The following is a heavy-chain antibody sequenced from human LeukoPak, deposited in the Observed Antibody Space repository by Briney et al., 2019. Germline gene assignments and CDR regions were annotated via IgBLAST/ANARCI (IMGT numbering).Heavy chain of an antibody. Sequence: GASVKVSCKASGYAFTNYAISWVRQAPGQGLERMGWISVYNGNTNYAQKLQGRVTMTADTSTTTAYMELRSLRSDDTAVYYCARAYCSSATCRHFDYWGQGALVTVSS. J-gene: IGHJ4*02. CDR2: ISVYNGNT. CDR3: ARAYCSSATCRHFDY. CDR1: GYAFTNYA. D-gene: IGHD2-2*01. V-gene: IGHV1-18*01.